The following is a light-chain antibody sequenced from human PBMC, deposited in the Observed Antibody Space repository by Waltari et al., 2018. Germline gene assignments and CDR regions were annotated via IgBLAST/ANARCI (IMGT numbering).Light chain of an antibody. CDR2: WAS. CDR1: QSVLYSSNNKNY. CDR3: QQYYSTFT. J-gene: IGKJ4*01. Sequence: DIVMTQSPDSLAVSLGERATINCQSSQSVLYSSNNKNYLAWYQQKPGQPPKLLIYWASTRESGVPDRFSGSGSGTDFTLTISSLQAEDVAVYYCQQYYSTFTFGGGTKVEIK. V-gene: IGKV4-1*01.